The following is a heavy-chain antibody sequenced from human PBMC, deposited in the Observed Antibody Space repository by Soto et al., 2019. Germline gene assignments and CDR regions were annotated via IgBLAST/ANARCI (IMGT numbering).Heavy chain of an antibody. CDR3: ARETGADYGENWFDP. CDR1: GGSISSSSYY. Sequence: SETLSLTCTVSGGSISSSSYYWGWIRQPPGKGLEWIGSIYYSGSTYYNPSLKGRVTISVDTSKNQFSLKLSSVTAADTAVYDCARETGADYGENWFDPWGQGTLVTVSS. CDR2: IYYSGST. D-gene: IGHD4-17*01. J-gene: IGHJ5*02. V-gene: IGHV4-39*07.